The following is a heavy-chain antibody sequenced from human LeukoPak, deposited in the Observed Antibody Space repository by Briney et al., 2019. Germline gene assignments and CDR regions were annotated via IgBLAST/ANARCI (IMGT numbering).Heavy chain of an antibody. J-gene: IGHJ4*02. CDR3: ATSDY. CDR2: FDPEDGET. Sequence: ASVEVSCKASGYTFTSYGISWVRQAPGQGLEWMGGFDPEDGETIYAQKFQGRVTMTEDTSTDTAYMELSSLRSEDTAVYYCATSDYWGQGTLVTVSS. CDR1: GYTFTSYG. V-gene: IGHV1-24*01.